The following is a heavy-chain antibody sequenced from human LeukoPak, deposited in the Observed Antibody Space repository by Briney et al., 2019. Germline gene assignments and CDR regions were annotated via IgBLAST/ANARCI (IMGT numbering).Heavy chain of an antibody. Sequence: GSVKVSSKASGYTFTSYFMHCVRQAPGQRLDWMGIINPSGGSTSYAQKFQGRVTMTRDTSTSTVYMELSSLRSEDTAVYYCARDSADYGDYDYWGQGTLVTVSS. CDR3: ARDSADYGDYDY. CDR2: INPSGGST. D-gene: IGHD4-17*01. J-gene: IGHJ4*02. CDR1: GYTFTSYF. V-gene: IGHV1-46*01.